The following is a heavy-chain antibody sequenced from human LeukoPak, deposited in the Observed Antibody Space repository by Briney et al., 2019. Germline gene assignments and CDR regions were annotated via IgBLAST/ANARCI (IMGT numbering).Heavy chain of an antibody. CDR3: ARGLVMGRAGPLGRGWFDP. V-gene: IGHV1-8*03. CDR2: MNPNSSNT. Sequence: ASVKVSCKASGYTFTSYDINWVRQATGQGLEWMGWMNPNSSNTGYAQKFQGRVTITRNTSISTAYMELSSLRSEDTAVYYCARGLVMGRAGPLGRGWFDPWGQGTLVTVSS. D-gene: IGHD3-10*01. J-gene: IGHJ5*02. CDR1: GYTFTSYD.